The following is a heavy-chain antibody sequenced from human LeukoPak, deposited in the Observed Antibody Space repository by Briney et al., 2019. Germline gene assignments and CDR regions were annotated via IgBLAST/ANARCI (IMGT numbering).Heavy chain of an antibody. D-gene: IGHD5-12*01. CDR2: INPNSGGT. V-gene: IGHV1-2*02. Sequence: ASVQVSCKASGYTFTGYYMHWVRQAPGQGLEWMGWINPNSGGTNYAQKFQGRVTMTRDTSISTAYMELSRLRSDDTAVYYCARDRGGYDWDYYFDYWGQGTLVTVSS. CDR1: GYTFTGYY. CDR3: ARDRGGYDWDYYFDY. J-gene: IGHJ4*02.